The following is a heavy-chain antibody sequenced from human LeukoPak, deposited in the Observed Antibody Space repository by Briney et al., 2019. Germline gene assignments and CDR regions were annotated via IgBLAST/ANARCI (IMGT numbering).Heavy chain of an antibody. V-gene: IGHV1-46*01. D-gene: IGHD2-15*01. Sequence: ASVKVSCKASGYTFTSYYMHWVRQAPGQGLEWMGIINPSGGSTSYAQKFQGRVTMTRDMSTSTVYMELSSLRSEDTAVYYCARERFSGELDYWGQGTLVTVSS. CDR3: ARERFSGELDY. J-gene: IGHJ4*02. CDR1: GYTFTSYY. CDR2: INPSGGST.